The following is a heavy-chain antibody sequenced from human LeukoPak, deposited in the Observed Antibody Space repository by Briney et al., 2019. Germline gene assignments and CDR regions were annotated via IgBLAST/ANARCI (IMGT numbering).Heavy chain of an antibody. J-gene: IGHJ4*02. CDR2: IWYDGSNK. V-gene: IGHV3-33*01. D-gene: IGHD4/OR15-4a*01. Sequence: GGSLRLSCAASGFAFSSYGMHWVRQAPGKGLEWVAVIWYDGSNKYYADSVKGRFTISRDNSKNTLFLQMNSLRAEDTAMYYCARDLTGPPAGWGQGTLVTVSS. CDR1: GFAFSSYG. CDR3: ARDLTGPPAG.